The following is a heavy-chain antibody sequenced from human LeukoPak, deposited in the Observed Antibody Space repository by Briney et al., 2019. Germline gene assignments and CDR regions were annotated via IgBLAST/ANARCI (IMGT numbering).Heavy chain of an antibody. D-gene: IGHD1-26*01. CDR2: INPNNDVT. V-gene: IGHV1-2*02. CDR3: ARTPYSSGTYDY. CDR1: GYTFTGYY. Sequence: ASVKVSCKASGYTFTGYYIYWVRQAPGQGLEWMGWINPNNDVTNYAQKFQGRVTMTKDASLNTAYMELSRLRSDDTAVYYCARTPYSSGTYDYWGQGTLVTVSS. J-gene: IGHJ4*02.